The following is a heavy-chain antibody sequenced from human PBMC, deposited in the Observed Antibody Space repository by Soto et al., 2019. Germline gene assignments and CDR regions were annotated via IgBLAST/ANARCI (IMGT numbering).Heavy chain of an antibody. CDR1: GGTFINHA. D-gene: IGHD2-21*02. CDR3: ARDDATYCGGDCYRYFFYGLDV. Sequence: QVQLVQSGAEVKKPGSSVKISCKASGGTFINHAFSWVRQAPGQGLEWMGGIIPMFGTADYSQKFQGRVTITVDESTTTAHMELSSLRSDDSAVYYCARDDATYCGGDCYRYFFYGLDVWGQGTTVTVSS. CDR2: IIPMFGTA. J-gene: IGHJ6*02. V-gene: IGHV1-69*01.